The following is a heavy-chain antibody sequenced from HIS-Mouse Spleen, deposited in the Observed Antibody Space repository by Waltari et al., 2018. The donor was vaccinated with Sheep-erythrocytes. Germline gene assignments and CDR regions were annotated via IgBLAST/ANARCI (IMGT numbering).Heavy chain of an antibody. D-gene: IGHD6-13*01. CDR2: MNPKRGNT. J-gene: IGHJ5*02. V-gene: IGHV1-8*01. CDR3: ARGIAAAGTDWFDP. Sequence: QVQLVQSGAEVKKPGASLKVSCKASGYTFTSYDINWVRQATGKGLEGMGRMNPKRGNTGYEEKFQGRVTMTRNTSRSTAYMELSSLRSEDTAVYYCARGIAAAGTDWFDPWGQGTLVTVSS. CDR1: GYTFTSYD.